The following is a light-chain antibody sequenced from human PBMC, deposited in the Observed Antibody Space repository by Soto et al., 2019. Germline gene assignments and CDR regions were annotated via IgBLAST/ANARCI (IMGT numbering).Light chain of an antibody. CDR3: ETWDRNTWV. Sequence: QPVLTQSSSASASLGSSVKLTCTLSSGPSIYIIAWHQQQPGKAPRYLMKLEGSGSYNKGSGVPDRFSGSSSGADRYLTISNLQFEDEADYYCETWDRNTWVFGGGTKLTVL. CDR1: SGPSIYI. CDR2: LEGSGSY. V-gene: IGLV4-60*02. J-gene: IGLJ3*02.